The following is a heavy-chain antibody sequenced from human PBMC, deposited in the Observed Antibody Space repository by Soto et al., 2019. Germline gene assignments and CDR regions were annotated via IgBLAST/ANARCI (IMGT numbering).Heavy chain of an antibody. V-gene: IGHV1-46*01. CDR3: ARERIAARLDC. D-gene: IGHD6-6*01. CDR1: GYTLTHNF. J-gene: IGHJ4*02. Sequence: QVQLVQSGAEVKKPGASVRVSCKASGYTLTHNFIHWVRHAPGQGLEWMGIFYPSGDTALYAQKFQGRVTMTRDTSTDTVYMGLSSLTYEDTAVYYCARERIAARLDCWGQGTLVTVSS. CDR2: FYPSGDTA.